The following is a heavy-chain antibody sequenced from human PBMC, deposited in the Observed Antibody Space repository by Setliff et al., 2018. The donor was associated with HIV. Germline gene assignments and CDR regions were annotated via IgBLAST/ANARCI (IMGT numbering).Heavy chain of an antibody. V-gene: IGHV3-72*01. J-gene: IGHJ6*02. CDR2: ARDKANGYTT. Sequence: GGSLRLSCEISGFTFSNYGMHWVRQAPGKGLEWVGRARDKANGYTTTYAASVKGRFTISRDDSKNSLYLQMNSLKTEDTAMYYCAREDRIAPATRNYYYFGMDVWGQGTTVTVSS. CDR3: AREDRIAPATRNYYYFGMDV. D-gene: IGHD6-13*01. CDR1: GFTFSNYG.